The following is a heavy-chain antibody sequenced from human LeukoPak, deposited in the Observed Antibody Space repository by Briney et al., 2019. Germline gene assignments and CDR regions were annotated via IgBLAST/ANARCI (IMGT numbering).Heavy chain of an antibody. Sequence: SETLSLTCTVSGGSISSYYWSWIRQPPGKGLEWIGYIYYSGSTNYNPSLKSRVTISVDTSKNQFSLKLSSVTAADTAVYYCARHYLDYDYVWGSYPSDTEYFDHWGQGTLVTVSS. D-gene: IGHD3-16*02. CDR3: ARHYLDYDYVWGSYPSDTEYFDH. V-gene: IGHV4-59*08. CDR1: GGSISSYY. J-gene: IGHJ4*02. CDR2: IYYSGST.